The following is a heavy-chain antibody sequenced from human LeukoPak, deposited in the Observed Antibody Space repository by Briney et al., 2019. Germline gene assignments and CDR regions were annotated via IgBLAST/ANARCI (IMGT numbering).Heavy chain of an antibody. CDR1: GYTFTTFD. Sequence: VASVQISCTASGYTFTTFDINWVRQATGQGVEWMGWINPNSGGTNYAQKFQGWVTMTRDTSISTAYMELSRLRSDDTAVYYCASEYYYGSGSLDYWGQGTLVTVSS. D-gene: IGHD3-10*01. CDR2: INPNSGGT. V-gene: IGHV1-2*04. J-gene: IGHJ4*02. CDR3: ASEYYYGSGSLDY.